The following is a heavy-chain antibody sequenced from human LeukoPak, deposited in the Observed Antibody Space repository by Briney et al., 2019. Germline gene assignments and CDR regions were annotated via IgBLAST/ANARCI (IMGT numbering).Heavy chain of an antibody. V-gene: IGHV4-4*02. CDR1: GGSISSSNW. J-gene: IGHJ6*04. Sequence: KPSGTLSLTCAVSGGSISSSNWWSWVRQPPGKGLEWIGEIYHSGSTNYNPSLKSRVTMSVDTSKNQFSLKLSSVTAADAAVYYCGRVAGNSYGYLDVWGKGTTVTISS. CDR3: GRVAGNSYGYLDV. CDR2: IYHSGST. D-gene: IGHD5-18*01.